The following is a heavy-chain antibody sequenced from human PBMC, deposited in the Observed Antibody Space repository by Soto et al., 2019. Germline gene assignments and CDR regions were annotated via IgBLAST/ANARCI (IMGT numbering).Heavy chain of an antibody. CDR2: INPSGTTT. V-gene: IGHV1-46*04. CDR1: GYTFTSFY. D-gene: IGHD6-6*01. J-gene: IGHJ6*02. CDR3: AKPQLVRRNYYGIED. Sequence: QVQLVQSGAEVKKPGASVKVSCKASGYTFTSFYMHWVRQAPGQGLEWMGIINPSGTTTDYAQKLQGIVNMTRDTSTSTYYMDLSILSSEATAVYDCAKPQLVRRNYYGIEDSGQGTEVTVSS.